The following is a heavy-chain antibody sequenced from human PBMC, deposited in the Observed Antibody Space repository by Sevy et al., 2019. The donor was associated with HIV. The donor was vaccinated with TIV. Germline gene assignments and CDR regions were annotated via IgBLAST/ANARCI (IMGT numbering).Heavy chain of an antibody. Sequence: GGSLRLSCAASGFTFSSYWMSWVRQAPGKGLEWVANIKQDGSEKYYVDSVKGRFTISRDNAKNSLYLQMNSLRAEDTAVYYCARAQCYYDSSGYYRYYYYGMDVWGQGTTVTVSS. CDR2: IKQDGSEK. V-gene: IGHV3-7*01. CDR3: ARAQCYYDSSGYYRYYYYGMDV. D-gene: IGHD3-22*01. J-gene: IGHJ6*02. CDR1: GFTFSSYW.